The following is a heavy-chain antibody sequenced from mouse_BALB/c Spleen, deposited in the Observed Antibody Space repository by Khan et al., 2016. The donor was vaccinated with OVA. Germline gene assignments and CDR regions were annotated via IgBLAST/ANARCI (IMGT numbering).Heavy chain of an antibody. CDR3: TRSGYGTFAY. D-gene: IGHD1-1*02. J-gene: IGHJ3*01. V-gene: IGHV1S81*02. Sequence: VQLQGSGAELVKPGASVRLSCKASGYTFTSYYLYWVKQRPGQGLEWIGEFNPKNGGTTFIEKFRTKATLPVDKSSNTAYMELSRLTSEDSAVYYCTRSGYGTFAYWGQGTLVTVSA. CDR1: GYTFTSYY. CDR2: FNPKNGGT.